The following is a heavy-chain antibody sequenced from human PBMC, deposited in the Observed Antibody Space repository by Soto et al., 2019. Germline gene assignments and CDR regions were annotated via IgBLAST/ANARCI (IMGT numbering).Heavy chain of an antibody. CDR3: ARDREGCYYDSSGYGVYYYYGMDV. CDR2: ISAYNGNT. D-gene: IGHD3-22*01. CDR1: GYTFTSYG. V-gene: IGHV1-18*04. J-gene: IGHJ6*02. Sequence: ASVKVSCKASGYTFTSYGISCVRQAPGQGLEWMGWISAYNGNTNYAQKLQGRVTMTTDTSTSTAYMELRSLRSDDTAVYYCARDREGCYYDSSGYGVYYYYGMDVWCQGTTVTVSS.